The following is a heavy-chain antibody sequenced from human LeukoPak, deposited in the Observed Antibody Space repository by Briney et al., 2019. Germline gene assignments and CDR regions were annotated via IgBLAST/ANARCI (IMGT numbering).Heavy chain of an antibody. V-gene: IGHV3-23*01. CDR2: ISGSGGST. D-gene: IGHD6-13*01. J-gene: IGHJ6*03. CDR1: GFTVSSNH. Sequence: GGSLRLSCAASGFTVSSNHMSWVRQAPGKGLEWVSAISGSGGSTYYADSVKGRFTISRDNSKNTLYLQMNSLRAEDTAVYYCASGSSSWYRPSYYMDVWGKGTTVTVSS. CDR3: ASGSSSWYRPSYYMDV.